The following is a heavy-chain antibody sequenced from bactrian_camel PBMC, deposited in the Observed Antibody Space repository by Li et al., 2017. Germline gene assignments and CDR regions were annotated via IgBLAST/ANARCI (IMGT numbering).Heavy chain of an antibody. CDR3: AAGDVSCGHPCNLQAEQYDW. D-gene: IGHD1*01. CDR1: GIDHHAC. CDR2: INSNSGNT. J-gene: IGHJ4*01. V-gene: IGHV3S25*01. Sequence: QVQLVESGGGTVQAGGSLTLSCAVSGIDHHACMTWVRQAPGEGLEWVSGINSNSGNTYYADSVKGRFTGSRDNAMSTVFLEMSSLKPEDTAIYFCAAGDVSCGHPCNLQAEQYDWWGQGTQVTVS.